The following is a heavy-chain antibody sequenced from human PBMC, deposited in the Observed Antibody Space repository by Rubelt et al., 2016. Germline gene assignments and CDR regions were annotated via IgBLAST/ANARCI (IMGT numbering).Heavy chain of an antibody. D-gene: IGHD1-1*01. CDR2: INHSGST. CDR1: GGSFSGYY. Sequence: QVQLQQWGAGLLKPSETLSLTCAVYGGSFSGYYWSLIRQPPGKGLEWIGEINHSGSTNYNRSLNSRVTRSVETSKNQFSLKLSPVTAAETAGYDCARARTTARYYGMDVWGQGTTVTVSS. CDR3: ARARTTARYYGMDV. J-gene: IGHJ6*02. V-gene: IGHV4-34*01.